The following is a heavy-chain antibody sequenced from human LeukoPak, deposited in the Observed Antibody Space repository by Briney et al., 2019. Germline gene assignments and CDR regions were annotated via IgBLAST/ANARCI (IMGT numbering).Heavy chain of an antibody. J-gene: IGHJ4*02. Sequence: GGSLRLSCAASGFTFSNYEMHWVRQAPGKGLEWVSYISSSGSDIYYADSVKGRFTISRDNAKNSLYLHMNSLRAEDTAVYYCVRDGSSWGNFDYWGQGTLVSVSS. CDR3: VRDGSSWGNFDY. CDR2: ISSSGSDI. V-gene: IGHV3-48*03. CDR1: GFTFSNYE. D-gene: IGHD7-27*01.